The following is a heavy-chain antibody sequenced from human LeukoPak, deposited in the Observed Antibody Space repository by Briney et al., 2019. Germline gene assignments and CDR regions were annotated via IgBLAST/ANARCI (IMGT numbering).Heavy chain of an antibody. CDR1: GGSFSGYY. Sequence: PSETLSLTCAVYGGSFSGYYWSWIRQPPGKGLEWIGEINHRGSTNYNPSLKRRVTISVDTSKNQFSLKLSSVTAADTAVYYCARDPTMTTVTTSGSFDIWGQGTMVTVSS. V-gene: IGHV4-34*01. J-gene: IGHJ3*02. D-gene: IGHD4-11*01. CDR3: ARDPTMTTVTTSGSFDI. CDR2: INHRGST.